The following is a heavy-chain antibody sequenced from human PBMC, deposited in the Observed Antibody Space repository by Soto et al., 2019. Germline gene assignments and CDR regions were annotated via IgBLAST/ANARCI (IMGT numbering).Heavy chain of an antibody. CDR3: ATPSIYDSSAYPHFDY. Sequence: PGGSLRLSCAASGFTFSSYAMSWVRQAPGKGLEWVSAISGSGGSTYYADSVKGRFTISRDNSKNTLYLQMNSLRAEDTAVYYCATPSIYDSSAYPHFDYWSQGTLVTVSS. V-gene: IGHV3-23*01. CDR2: ISGSGGST. CDR1: GFTFSSYA. J-gene: IGHJ4*02. D-gene: IGHD3-22*01.